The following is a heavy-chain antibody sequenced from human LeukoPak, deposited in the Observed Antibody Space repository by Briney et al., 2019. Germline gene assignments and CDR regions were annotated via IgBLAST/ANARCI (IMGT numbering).Heavy chain of an antibody. CDR1: GFTFSTYT. Sequence: GGSLRLSCAPSGFTFSTYTMNWVRQAPGKGLEWVSSISSSSSYIYYADSVKGRFTISRDNAKNSLYLQMNSLRAEDTAVYYCARSLQYSGVGAFDIWGQGTMVTVSS. CDR2: ISSSSSYI. CDR3: ARSLQYSGVGAFDI. V-gene: IGHV3-21*01. J-gene: IGHJ3*02. D-gene: IGHD4-11*01.